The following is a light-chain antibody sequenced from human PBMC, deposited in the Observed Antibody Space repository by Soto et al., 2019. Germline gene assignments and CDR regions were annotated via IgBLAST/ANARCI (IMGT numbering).Light chain of an antibody. CDR3: NSYTGSSTSPCF. Sequence: QSALTQPASVSGSPGQSITISCTGTSSDVGGYNYVSWYQQHPGKAPKLMIYDVSDRPSGVSNRFSGSKSGNTASLTISGLQAEDEADYYSNSYTGSSTSPCFFGPGTSSPS. V-gene: IGLV2-14*01. CDR2: DVS. CDR1: SSDVGGYNY. J-gene: IGLJ1*01.